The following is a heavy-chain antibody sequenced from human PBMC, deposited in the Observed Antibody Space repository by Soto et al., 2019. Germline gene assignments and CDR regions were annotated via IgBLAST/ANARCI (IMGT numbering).Heavy chain of an antibody. V-gene: IGHV4-34*01. Sequence: QVQLQQWGAGLLKPSETLSLTCAVYGGSFSGYYWSWIRQPPGKGLEWIGEINHSGSTNYNPSLKSRVTISVDTSKNQFSLKLSSVSAADTAVYYCARCYYGSGSYRWWGQGTLVTVSS. J-gene: IGHJ4*02. CDR1: GGSFSGYY. CDR2: INHSGST. CDR3: ARCYYGSGSYRW. D-gene: IGHD3-10*01.